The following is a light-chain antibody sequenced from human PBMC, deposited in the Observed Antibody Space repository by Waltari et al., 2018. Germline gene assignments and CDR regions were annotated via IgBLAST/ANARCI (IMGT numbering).Light chain of an antibody. CDR2: DVT. Sequence: QSALTQPASVSGSPGQSITISCMGTSSDVGGYNFVSWYQQHPGKAPKLMIYDVTKRPSGVFNRFSGSKSGNTASLTISGLQAEDEADYYCCSYVGGGTLVFGGGTNVTVL. V-gene: IGLV2-23*02. CDR1: SSDVGGYNF. CDR3: CSYVGGGTLV. J-gene: IGLJ2*01.